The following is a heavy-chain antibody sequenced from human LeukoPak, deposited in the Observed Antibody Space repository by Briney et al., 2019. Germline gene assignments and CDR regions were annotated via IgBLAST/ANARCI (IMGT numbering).Heavy chain of an antibody. V-gene: IGHV4-39*07. CDR3: ARFYGGHDAFDI. Sequence: PSETLSLTCTVSGASVSGSPYYWGWIRQPPGKGLEWIGSIYHSGSTYYNPSLKSRVTISVDTSKNQFSLKLSSVTAADTAVYYCARFYGGHDAFDIWGQGTMVTVSS. CDR2: IYHSGST. J-gene: IGHJ3*02. CDR1: GASVSGSPYY. D-gene: IGHD4-23*01.